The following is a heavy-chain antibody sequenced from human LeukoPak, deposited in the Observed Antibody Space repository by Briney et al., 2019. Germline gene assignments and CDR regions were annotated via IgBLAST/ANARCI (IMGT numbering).Heavy chain of an antibody. D-gene: IGHD3-9*01. CDR2: INPNSGVT. CDR1: GYTFTVYY. V-gene: IGHV1-2*02. CDR3: ARSPDILTGENFDY. Sequence: ASVKVSCKPSGYTFTVYYIHWVRQAPRQGLEWMGWINPNSGVTNYAQKFQGRVTMTRDTSISTAYMELSRLRSDDTAVYYCARSPDILTGENFDYWGQGTLVTVSS. J-gene: IGHJ4*02.